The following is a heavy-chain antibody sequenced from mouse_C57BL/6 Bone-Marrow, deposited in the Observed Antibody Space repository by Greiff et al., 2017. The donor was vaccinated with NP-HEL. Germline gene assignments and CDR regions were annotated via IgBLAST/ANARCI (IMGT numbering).Heavy chain of an antibody. CDR1: GFTFSDYG. CDR2: ISSGSSTI. J-gene: IGHJ4*01. CDR3: AKIYYDYDVGAMDY. V-gene: IGHV5-17*01. Sequence: EVKVVESGGGLVKPGGSLKLSCAASGFTFSDYGMHWVRQAPEKGLEWVAYISSGSSTIYYADTVKGRFTISRDNAKNTLFLQMTSLRSEDTAMYYCAKIYYDYDVGAMDYWGQGTSVTVSS. D-gene: IGHD2-4*01.